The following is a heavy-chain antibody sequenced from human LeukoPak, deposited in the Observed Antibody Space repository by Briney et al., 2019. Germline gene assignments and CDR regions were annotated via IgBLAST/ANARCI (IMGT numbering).Heavy chain of an antibody. Sequence: SVKVPCKASGGTFSSYAISWVRQAPGQGLEWMGGIIPIFGTANYAQKFQGRVTITADESTSTAYMELSSLRSEDTAVYYCARDRDLYSGYDSSPYYFDYWGQGTLVTVSS. V-gene: IGHV1-69*13. D-gene: IGHD5-12*01. J-gene: IGHJ4*02. CDR1: GGTFSSYA. CDR2: IIPIFGTA. CDR3: ARDRDLYSGYDSSPYYFDY.